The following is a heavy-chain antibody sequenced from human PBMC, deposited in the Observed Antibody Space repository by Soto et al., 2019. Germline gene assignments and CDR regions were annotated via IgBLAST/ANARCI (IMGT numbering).Heavy chain of an antibody. Sequence: EVQLLESGGGLVQPGGSLRLSCAASGFTFSSYAMSWVRQAPGKGLEWVSAISGSGGSTYYADSVKGRFTISRDNSKNTLYLQMNSLRAEDTAVYYCAKDPLRYCSSTSCYSPYGMDVWGQGTTVTVSS. CDR3: AKDPLRYCSSTSCYSPYGMDV. CDR2: ISGSGGST. J-gene: IGHJ6*02. D-gene: IGHD2-2*01. V-gene: IGHV3-23*01. CDR1: GFTFSSYA.